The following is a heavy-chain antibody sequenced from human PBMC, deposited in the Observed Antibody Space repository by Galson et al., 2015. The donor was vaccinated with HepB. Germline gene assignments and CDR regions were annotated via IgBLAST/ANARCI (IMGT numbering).Heavy chain of an antibody. V-gene: IGHV3-48*01. J-gene: IGHJ4*02. CDR2: ISSSSTI. Sequence: LRLSCAASGFTFSSYSMNWVRQAPGKGLEWVSYISSSSTIYYADSVKGRFTISRDNAKNSLYLQMNSLRAEDTAVYYCARVAYDFWSGYHGYYFDYWGQGTLVTVSS. CDR3: ARVAYDFWSGYHGYYFDY. D-gene: IGHD3-3*01. CDR1: GFTFSSYS.